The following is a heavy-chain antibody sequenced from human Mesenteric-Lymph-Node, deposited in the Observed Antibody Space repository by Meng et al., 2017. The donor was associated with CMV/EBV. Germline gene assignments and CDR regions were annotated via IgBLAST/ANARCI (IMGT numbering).Heavy chain of an antibody. Sequence: SETLSLTCTVSGGSISSSSYYWGWNRQPPGKGLEWIGSIYYSGSTYYNPSLKSRVTISVDTSKNQFSLKLSSVTAADTAVYYCAGGWDYYYGMDVWGQGTTVTVSS. CDR1: GGSISSSSYY. CDR2: IYYSGST. CDR3: AGGWDYYYGMDV. V-gene: IGHV4-39*01. D-gene: IGHD5-12*01. J-gene: IGHJ6*02.